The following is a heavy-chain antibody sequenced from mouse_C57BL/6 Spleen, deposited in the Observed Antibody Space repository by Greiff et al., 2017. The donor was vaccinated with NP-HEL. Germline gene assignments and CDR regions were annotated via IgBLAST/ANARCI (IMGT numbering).Heavy chain of an antibody. CDR2: INPHNGGT. V-gene: IGHV1-22*01. CDR1: GYTFTDYN. D-gene: IGHD2-4*01. J-gene: IGHJ4*01. CDR3: ARARIYDETMDY. Sequence: EVQLQQSGPELVKPGASVKMSCKASGYTFTDYNMHWVKQRHGKSLEWIGYINPHNGGTSYNQKFKGKATLTVNKSSSTAYMELRSLTSEDSAVYYCARARIYDETMDYWGQGSSVTVSS.